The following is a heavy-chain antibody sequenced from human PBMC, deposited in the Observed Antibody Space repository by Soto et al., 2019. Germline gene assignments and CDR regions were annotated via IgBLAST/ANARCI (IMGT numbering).Heavy chain of an antibody. CDR3: ARDGLPSGSYYALPFDY. J-gene: IGHJ4*02. CDR1: GFTFSSYA. Sequence: GGSLRLSCAASGFTFSSYAMHWVRQAPGKGLEWVAVISYDGSNKYYADSVKGRFTISRDNSKNTLYLQMNSLRAEDTAVYYCARDGLPSGSYYALPFDYWGQGTLVTVSS. V-gene: IGHV3-30-3*01. D-gene: IGHD1-26*01. CDR2: ISYDGSNK.